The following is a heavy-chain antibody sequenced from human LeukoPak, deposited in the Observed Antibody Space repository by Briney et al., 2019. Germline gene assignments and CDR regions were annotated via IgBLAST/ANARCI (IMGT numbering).Heavy chain of an antibody. CDR3: ASASSHRIAAGGDY. J-gene: IGHJ4*02. D-gene: IGHD6-13*01. CDR1: GFTFSNYW. CDR2: INSDGSSR. Sequence: PGGALRLSCAASGFTFSNYWMHWVRQAPGKGLVWVSRINSDGSSRKYADSVKGRFTISRDNAKNTLYLQMSSLRAEDTAVYYCASASSHRIAAGGDYWGQGTLVTVSS. V-gene: IGHV3-74*03.